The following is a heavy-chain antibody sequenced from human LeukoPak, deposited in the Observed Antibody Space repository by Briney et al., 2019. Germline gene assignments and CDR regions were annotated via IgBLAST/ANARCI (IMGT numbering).Heavy chain of an antibody. J-gene: IGHJ4*02. Sequence: GRSLRLXCAASGFTFDDYAMHWVRQAPGKGLEWVSGISWNSGSIGYADSVKGRFTISRDNAKNSLYLQMNSLRAEDMALYYCAKAGSGYYDSSGSLGVDYWGQGTLVTVSS. V-gene: IGHV3-9*03. CDR2: ISWNSGSI. CDR1: GFTFDDYA. CDR3: AKAGSGYYDSSGSLGVDY. D-gene: IGHD3-22*01.